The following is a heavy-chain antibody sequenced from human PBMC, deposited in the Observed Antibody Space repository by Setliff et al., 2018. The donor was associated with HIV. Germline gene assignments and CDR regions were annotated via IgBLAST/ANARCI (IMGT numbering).Heavy chain of an antibody. V-gene: IGHV1-69*13. CDR3: ARGDRADSYAYEAHFDY. CDR2: IVPIFGTP. D-gene: IGHD5-18*01. Sequence: RASVKVSCKASGDNFNSHSISWVRQAPGQGLEWMGGIVPIFGTPNYAQKFKGRLTITADESTSTVYMELSSLRSEDAAVYYCARGDRADSYAYEAHFDYWGQGTLVTVSS. J-gene: IGHJ4*02. CDR1: GDNFNSHS.